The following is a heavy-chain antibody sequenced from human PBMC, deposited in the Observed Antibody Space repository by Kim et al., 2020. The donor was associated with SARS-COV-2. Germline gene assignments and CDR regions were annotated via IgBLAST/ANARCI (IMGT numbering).Heavy chain of an antibody. D-gene: IGHD3-10*01. V-gene: IGHV1-69*04. J-gene: IGHJ5*02. CDR3: ARGRYGSGSLGWFDP. Sequence: QKFQGRVTITADKSTSTAYMELSSLRSEDTAVYYCARGRYGSGSLGWFDPWGQGTLVTVSS.